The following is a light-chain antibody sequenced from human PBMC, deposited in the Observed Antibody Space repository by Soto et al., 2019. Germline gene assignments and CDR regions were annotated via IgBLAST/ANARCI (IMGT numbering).Light chain of an antibody. CDR3: CSYTSSTIYV. V-gene: IGLV2-8*01. CDR1: TSDVGAYNY. CDR2: EVN. J-gene: IGLJ1*01. Sequence: QSALTQPPSASGSPGQSVTISCTGNTSDVGAYNYVSWFQQHPGQAPKVIIYEVNKRPSGVPDRFSGSKSGNTASLTVSGLQPDDEAVYFCCSYTSSTIYVFGTGTKLTVL.